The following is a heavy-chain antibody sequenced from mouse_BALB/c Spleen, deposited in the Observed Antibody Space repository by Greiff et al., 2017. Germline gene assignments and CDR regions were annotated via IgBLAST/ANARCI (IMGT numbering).Heavy chain of an antibody. Sequence: DVQLVESGPGLVKPSQSLSLTCSVTGYSITSGYYWNWIRQFPGNKLEWMGYISYDGSNNYNPSLKNRISITRDTSKNQFFLNLNSVTTEDTATYYCARVGSRGGYAMDYWGQGTSVTVSS. CDR2: ISYDGSN. D-gene: IGHD1-1*01. J-gene: IGHJ4*01. CDR3: ARVGSRGGYAMDY. V-gene: IGHV3-6*02. CDR1: GYSITSGYY.